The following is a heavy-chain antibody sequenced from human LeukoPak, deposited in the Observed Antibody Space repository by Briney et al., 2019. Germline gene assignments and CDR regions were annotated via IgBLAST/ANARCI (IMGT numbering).Heavy chain of an antibody. J-gene: IGHJ2*01. D-gene: IGHD1-26*01. Sequence: GGSLRLSCAASGFTFSSYAMSWVRQAPGKGLEWVSAISGSGGSTYYADSVKGRFTISRDNSKNTLYLQMNSLRAEDTAVYYCARTPSVGADNLYWYFDLWGRGTLVTVSS. CDR1: GFTFSSYA. CDR3: ARTPSVGADNLYWYFDL. CDR2: ISGSGGST. V-gene: IGHV3-23*01.